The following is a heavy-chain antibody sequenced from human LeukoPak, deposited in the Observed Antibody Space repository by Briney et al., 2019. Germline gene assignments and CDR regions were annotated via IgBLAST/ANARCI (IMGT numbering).Heavy chain of an antibody. Sequence: SETLSLTCTVSGGSISSYYWSWLRQPAGKGLEWVGRIYTSGSTNYNPSLKSRVTMSVDTSKKQFSLKVSSVTAADTAVYYCARDSLSTHDYGDYYNWFDPWGQGTLVTVSS. CDR1: GGSISSYY. CDR3: ARDSLSTHDYGDYYNWFDP. D-gene: IGHD4-17*01. V-gene: IGHV4-4*07. J-gene: IGHJ5*02. CDR2: IYTSGST.